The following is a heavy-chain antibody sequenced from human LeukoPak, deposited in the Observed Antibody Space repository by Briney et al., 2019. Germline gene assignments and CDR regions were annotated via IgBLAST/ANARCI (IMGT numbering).Heavy chain of an antibody. V-gene: IGHV3-48*03. J-gene: IGHJ4*02. Sequence: GGSLRLSCAASGFAFSSYEMNWVRQAPGKGLEWVSYISSSDGTIYYADSVKGRFTISRDNAKNSLYLQMNSLRAEDTAVYYCARDHSRSFDSWGQGTLVTVSS. CDR1: GFAFSSYE. D-gene: IGHD6-13*01. CDR3: ARDHSRSFDS. CDR2: ISSSDGTI.